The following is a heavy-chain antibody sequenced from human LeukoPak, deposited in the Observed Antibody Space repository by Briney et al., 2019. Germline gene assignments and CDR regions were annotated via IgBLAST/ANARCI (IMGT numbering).Heavy chain of an antibody. CDR2: IYYSGST. Sequence: PSETLSLTCTVSGGSISSYYWSWIRQPPGKGLEWIGYIYYSGSTNYNPSLKSRVTISVDTSKNQFSLKLSSVTAADTAVYYCARDVSSYYYYYMDVWGKGTTVTVSS. D-gene: IGHD2-2*01. V-gene: IGHV4-59*01. CDR1: GGSISSYY. J-gene: IGHJ6*03. CDR3: ARDVSSYYYYYMDV.